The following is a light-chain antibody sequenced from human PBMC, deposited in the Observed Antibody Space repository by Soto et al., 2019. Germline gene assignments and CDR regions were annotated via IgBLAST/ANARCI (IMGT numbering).Light chain of an antibody. CDR1: QDISSY. CDR3: LQVISYRWT. Sequence: DIQLTLSPSFISASVGDRVSITCRASQDISSYLAWYQQKPGKAPKLLIYAASTLQSGVPSRFSGSGSGTEFTLTINSLQPEDFAAYLCLQVISYRWTFGQGTKVDIK. CDR2: AAS. J-gene: IGKJ1*01. V-gene: IGKV1-9*01.